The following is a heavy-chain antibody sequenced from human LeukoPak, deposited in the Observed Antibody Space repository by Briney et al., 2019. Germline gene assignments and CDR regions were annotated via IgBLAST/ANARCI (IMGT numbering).Heavy chain of an antibody. CDR3: AELGITMIGGV. D-gene: IGHD3-10*02. Sequence: GGSLRLSCAASGFTFSNYIMHWVRQAPGKGLEWVSYISSSGSTIYYADSVKDRFTISRDNAKNSLYLQMNSLRAEDTAVYYCAELGITMIGGVWGKGTTVTISS. CDR2: ISSSGSTI. V-gene: IGHV3-48*04. J-gene: IGHJ6*04. CDR1: GFTFSNYI.